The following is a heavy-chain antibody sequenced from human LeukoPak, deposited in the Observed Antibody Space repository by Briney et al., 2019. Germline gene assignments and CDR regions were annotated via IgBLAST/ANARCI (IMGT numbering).Heavy chain of an antibody. D-gene: IGHD6-19*01. CDR1: GGSISSYY. Sequence: PSGTLSLTCTVSGGSISSYYWTWIRQPPGAGLEWIGYIYYSGSTNYNPSLKSRVTISVDTSKNQFSLKLSSVTAADTAVYYCARWAYSTDWYQYFDKWGQGTLVTVS. J-gene: IGHJ4*02. V-gene: IGHV4-59*08. CDR2: IYYSGST. CDR3: ARWAYSTDWYQYFDK.